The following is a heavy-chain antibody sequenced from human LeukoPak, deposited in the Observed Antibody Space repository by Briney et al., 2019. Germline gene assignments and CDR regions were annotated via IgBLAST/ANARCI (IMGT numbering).Heavy chain of an antibody. J-gene: IGHJ4*02. D-gene: IGHD6-19*01. CDR3: ARVFGYSSGWMGPIDY. CDR2: INPSGGST. CDR1: GYTFTSYY. V-gene: IGHV1-46*01. Sequence: ASVKVSCKASGYTFTSYYMHWVRQAPGQGLEWMGIINPSGGSTSYAQKFQGRVTMTRDTSTSTVYMELSSLRSEDTAVYYCARVFGYSSGWMGPIDYWGQGTLVTVSS.